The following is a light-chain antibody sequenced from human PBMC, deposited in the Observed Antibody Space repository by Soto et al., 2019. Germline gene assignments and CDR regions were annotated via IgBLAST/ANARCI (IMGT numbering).Light chain of an antibody. V-gene: IGKV3-20*01. CDR2: GAS. J-gene: IGKJ2*01. CDR3: QQYDTSPLYT. Sequence: EIVLTQSPGTLSLSPGERATLSCRASQSLSRNYLAWYQQTPGQAPRLLIYGASSRATGTPDRFSGSGSGRDYTPTTSRLEPEDFAIYFCQQYDTSPLYTFGQGSRLEIK. CDR1: QSLSRNY.